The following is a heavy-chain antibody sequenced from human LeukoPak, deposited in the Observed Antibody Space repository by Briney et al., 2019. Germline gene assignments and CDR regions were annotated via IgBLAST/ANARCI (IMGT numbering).Heavy chain of an antibody. Sequence: VASVKVSCKASGYTFTGYYMHWVRQAPGQGLEWMGWINPNSGGTNYAQKFQGRVTMTRDTSISTAYMELSRLRSDDTAVYYCARGLHSSGFYMDVWGKGTTVTVSS. J-gene: IGHJ6*03. V-gene: IGHV1-2*02. D-gene: IGHD6-19*01. CDR1: GYTFTGYY. CDR2: INPNSGGT. CDR3: ARGLHSSGFYMDV.